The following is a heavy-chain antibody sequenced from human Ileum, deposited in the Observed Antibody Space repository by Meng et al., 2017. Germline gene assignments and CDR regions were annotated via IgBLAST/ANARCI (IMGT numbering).Heavy chain of an antibody. CDR1: CASTRSPY. CDR2: ISNSGST. J-gene: IGHJ4*02. V-gene: IGHV4-59*11. CDR3: ARGGLPGALDS. D-gene: IGHD2-2*01. Sequence: VPLPVAGPGLVKSTAALAIICSVSCASTRSPYWFWIRQPPEKGLEFIGEISNSGSTNSNPSHKSRVTISADTSKNQLSLRLNSVTAVDTALYYCARGGLPGALDSWGQGTLVTVSS.